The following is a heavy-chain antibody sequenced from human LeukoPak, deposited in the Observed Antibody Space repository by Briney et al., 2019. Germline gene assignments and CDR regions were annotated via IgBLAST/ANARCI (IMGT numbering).Heavy chain of an antibody. CDR1: GYTFTAQY. J-gene: IGHJ4*02. CDR2: INPNNGDT. D-gene: IGHD2-21*01. V-gene: IGHV1-2*02. CDR3: ASYPRSIPTPPFDY. Sequence: ASVKVSCKASGYTFTAQYMHWVRQAPGQGLEWMGWINPNNGDTKYAQNFLARVTMTSDTSTTTAYMELSSLRSDHTAVYFCASYPRSIPTPPFDYWGQGTLVTVSS.